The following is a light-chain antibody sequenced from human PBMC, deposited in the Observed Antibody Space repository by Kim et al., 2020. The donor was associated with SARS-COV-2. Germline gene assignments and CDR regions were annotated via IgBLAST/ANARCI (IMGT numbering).Light chain of an antibody. J-gene: IGLJ3*02. Sequence: QSVLTQPPSASGTPGQTVTISCSGSSSDIGSDTVNWYQQLPGTAPRLLIYNYDQRPSGVPDRFSGSKSATSASLAISGLQSEDEAIYHCAAWDDSLKAWVFGGGTQLTVL. CDR2: NYD. V-gene: IGLV1-44*01. CDR3: AAWDDSLKAWV. CDR1: SSDIGSDT.